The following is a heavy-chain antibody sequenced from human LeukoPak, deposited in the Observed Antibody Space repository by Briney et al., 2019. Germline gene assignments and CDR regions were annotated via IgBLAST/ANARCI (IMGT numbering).Heavy chain of an antibody. D-gene: IGHD3-3*01. V-gene: IGHV3-21*01. CDR1: GFTFSSYS. CDR2: ISSSSSYI. CDR3: AREDTYYDFWGGSNFDY. J-gene: IGHJ4*02. Sequence: GGSLRLSCAASGFTFSSYSMNWVRQAPGKGLEWVSSISSSSSYIYYADSVKGRFTISRDNAKNSLYLQMNSLRAEDTAVYYCAREDTYYDFWGGSNFDYWGQGTLVTVSS.